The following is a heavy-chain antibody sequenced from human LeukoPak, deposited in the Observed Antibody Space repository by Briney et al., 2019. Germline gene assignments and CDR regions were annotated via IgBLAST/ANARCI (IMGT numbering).Heavy chain of an antibody. CDR1: GGSISSGVYY. J-gene: IGHJ6*02. V-gene: IGHV4-31*03. D-gene: IGHD6-19*01. CDR3: ARDVKSSGYNYYGMDV. Sequence: PSQTLSLTCTVSGGSISSGVYYWTWIRQHPGRGLEWIGYIYCSGSTYYNPSLKSRVSISVDTSKNQFSLKVSSVTAADTAVYYCARDVKSSGYNYYGMDVWGQGTTVTVSS. CDR2: IYCSGST.